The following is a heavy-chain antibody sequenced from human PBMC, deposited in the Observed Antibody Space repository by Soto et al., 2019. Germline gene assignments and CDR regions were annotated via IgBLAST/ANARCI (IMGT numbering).Heavy chain of an antibody. D-gene: IGHD3-9*01. CDR1: GGSISSRSYY. Sequence: SETLSLTCTVSGGSISSRSYYWGWIRPPPGKGLEWIGSIYYSGSTYYNPSLKSRVTISVDTSKNQFSLKLSSVTAADTAVYYCASRYFDWLLYSQLGMDVWGQGTTVTVSS. V-gene: IGHV4-39*01. CDR3: ASRYFDWLLYSQLGMDV. J-gene: IGHJ6*02. CDR2: IYYSGST.